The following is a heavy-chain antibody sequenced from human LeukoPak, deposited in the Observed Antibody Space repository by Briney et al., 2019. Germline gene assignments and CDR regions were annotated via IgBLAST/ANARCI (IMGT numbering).Heavy chain of an antibody. Sequence: SETLSLTCAVSGASISSDNYYWAWIRQPPGKGLEWIGSIYYSGSTYYSPSLKSRVAISIDTSKNQFSLKLNSVTAADTTVYYCARDLVSRSCLDSWGQGTLVNGSS. CDR1: GASISSDNYY. CDR3: ARDLVSRSCLDS. V-gene: IGHV4-39*07. CDR2: IYYSGST. D-gene: IGHD6-13*01. J-gene: IGHJ5*01.